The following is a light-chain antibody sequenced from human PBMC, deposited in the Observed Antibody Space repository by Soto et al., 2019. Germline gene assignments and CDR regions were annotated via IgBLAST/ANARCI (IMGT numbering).Light chain of an antibody. CDR3: SSSTNTNTLVI. V-gene: IGLV2-14*01. CDR1: SSDIGRYKF. J-gene: IGLJ2*01. Sequence: QSALTQPASVSGSPGQSITISCTGTSSDIGRYKFVSWFQQHPGKAPKLLIFEGTNRPSGVSNRFSGSKSGKTASLTISGIPDEPEAIYFCSSSTNTNTLVIFGGG. CDR2: EGT.